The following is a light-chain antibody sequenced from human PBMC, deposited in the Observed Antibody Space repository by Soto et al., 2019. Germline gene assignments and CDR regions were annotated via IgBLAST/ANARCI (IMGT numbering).Light chain of an antibody. Sequence: IQLTQSTSSLSASVGDRVTITCRASQGISTYLAWYQQKPGKAPKLLIFAASTLHSGVPSRFSGSGSGTDFTLTISSLQPEDFAIYYCQQLNSDPITFGQGTRLEIK. J-gene: IGKJ5*01. CDR2: AAS. V-gene: IGKV1-9*01. CDR1: QGISTY. CDR3: QQLNSDPIT.